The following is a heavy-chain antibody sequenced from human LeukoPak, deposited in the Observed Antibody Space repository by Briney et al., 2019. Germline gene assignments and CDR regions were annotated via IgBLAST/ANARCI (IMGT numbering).Heavy chain of an antibody. CDR3: ARNLWELLGSWFDP. J-gene: IGHJ5*02. CDR1: GGSISSSSYY. CDR2: IYYSGST. D-gene: IGHD1-26*01. V-gene: IGHV4-39*01. Sequence: SETLSLTCTVSGGSISSSSYYWGWIRQPPGKGLEWIGSIYYSGSTYYNPSLKSRVTISVDTSKNQFSLKLSSVTAADTAVYYCARNLWELLGSWFDPWGQGTLVTVSS.